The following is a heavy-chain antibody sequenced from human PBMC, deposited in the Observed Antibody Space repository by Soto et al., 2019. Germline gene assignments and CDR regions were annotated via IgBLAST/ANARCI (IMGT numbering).Heavy chain of an antibody. J-gene: IGHJ4*02. V-gene: IGHV3-23*01. D-gene: IGHD1-26*01. CDR1: GFTFSTYA. CDR3: ARDLSGSYFWIDY. CDR2: IGDNGDNT. Sequence: GGSLRLSCAASGFTFSTYAISWVRQAPGKGLEWVSVIGDNGDNTYYADSVKGRFTISRDNSKNTLYLHVNSLRVEDTAVYYCARDLSGSYFWIDYWGQGTLVTVSS.